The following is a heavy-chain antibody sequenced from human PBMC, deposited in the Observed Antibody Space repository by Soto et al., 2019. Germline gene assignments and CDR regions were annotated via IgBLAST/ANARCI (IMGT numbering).Heavy chain of an antibody. J-gene: IGHJ3*02. CDR2: ISAYNGNT. Sequence: ASVKVSCQASGDTFSSYAINWVRQAPGQGLEWMGWISAYNGNTNYAQKLQGRVTMITDTSTSTAYMELRSLRSDDTAVYYCARDSNTLQPHAFDIWGQGTMVTVSS. D-gene: IGHD2-2*02. CDR3: ARDSNTLQPHAFDI. V-gene: IGHV1-18*01. CDR1: GDTFSSYA.